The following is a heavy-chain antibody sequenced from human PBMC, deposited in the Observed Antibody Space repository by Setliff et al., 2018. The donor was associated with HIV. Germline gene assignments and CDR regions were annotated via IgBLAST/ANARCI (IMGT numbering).Heavy chain of an antibody. CDR2: ISGSGIGS. CDR1: GFTFSRYA. V-gene: IGHV3-23*01. J-gene: IGHJ5*02. Sequence: PGGSLRLSCAASGFTFSRYAMTWVRQAPGKGLEWVSAISGSGIGSYYPDSVRGRFTISRDNSKNTLYLQMNSLRAEDTAVYYCARVRYCSGGSCYGGEYWFDPWGQGTPVTVSS. CDR3: ARVRYCSGGSCYGGEYWFDP. D-gene: IGHD2-15*01.